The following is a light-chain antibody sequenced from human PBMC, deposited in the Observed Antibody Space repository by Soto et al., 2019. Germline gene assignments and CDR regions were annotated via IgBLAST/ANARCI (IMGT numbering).Light chain of an antibody. CDR1: RSNIGAGYE. Sequence: QSVLTQPPSVSGAPGQRITISCTGSRSNIGAGYEVHWYQQLPGTAPKLLIYGDTNRPSGIPDRMYGSKSGTSATLVITGLQTRDEADYYCATWDSSLTVVFGGGTKLTVL. CDR3: ATWDSSLTVV. J-gene: IGLJ2*01. V-gene: IGLV1-40*01. CDR2: GDT.